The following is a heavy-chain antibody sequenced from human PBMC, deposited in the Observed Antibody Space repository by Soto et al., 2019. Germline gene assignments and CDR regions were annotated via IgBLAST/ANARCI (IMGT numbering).Heavy chain of an antibody. CDR1: GYTFTSYA. Sequence: ASVKVSCKASGYTFTSYAMHWVRQAPGQMLEWMGWINAGNGNTKYSQKFQGRVTITRDTSASTAYMELSSLRSEDTAVYYCARDICGRCYSGYYYMYGWGKGTTVTVSS. V-gene: IGHV1-3*01. J-gene: IGHJ6*03. D-gene: IGHD2-15*01. CDR3: ARDICGRCYSGYYYMYG. CDR2: INAGNGNT.